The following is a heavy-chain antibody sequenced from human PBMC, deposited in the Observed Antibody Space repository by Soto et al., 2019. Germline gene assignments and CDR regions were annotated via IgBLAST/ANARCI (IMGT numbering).Heavy chain of an antibody. V-gene: IGHV3-30*18. CDR2: ISDDGSNK. CDR3: ANYCRSTSCFSGGLEH. D-gene: IGHD2-2*01. CDR1: GFTFSSYG. J-gene: IGHJ5*02. Sequence: QVQLVESGGGVVQPGRSLRLSCAASGFTFSSYGMHWVRQAPGKGLEWVAVISDDGSNKYYADSVKGRFTISRDNSKNPLYLHMNSLRDEDTAVYYCANYCRSTSCFSGGLEHWGQGTLVTVSS.